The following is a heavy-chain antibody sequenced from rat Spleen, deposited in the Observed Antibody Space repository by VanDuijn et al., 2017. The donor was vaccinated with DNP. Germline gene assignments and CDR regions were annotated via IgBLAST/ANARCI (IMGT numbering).Heavy chain of an antibody. CDR2: ISYSGST. CDR1: GSSIISNY. CDR3: VRGHPPRGFDY. D-gene: IGHD3-8*01. Sequence: EVQLQESGPGLVKPSQSLSLTCSVTGSSIISNYWAWIRKFPGNKMEWTGYISYSGSTSYNPSLKSRISITRDTSKNQFFLKMNSVTTEDTATYYSVRGHPPRGFDYWGQGVMVTVSS. V-gene: IGHV3-1*01. J-gene: IGHJ2*01.